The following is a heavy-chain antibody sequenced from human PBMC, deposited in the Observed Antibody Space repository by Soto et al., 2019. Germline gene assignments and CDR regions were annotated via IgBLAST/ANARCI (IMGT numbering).Heavy chain of an antibody. CDR2: INPNSGGT. D-gene: IGHD2-2*01. V-gene: IGHV1-2*04. Sequence: ASVKVSCKASGYTFTGYYMHWVRQAPGQGLEWMGWINPNSGGTNYAQKFQGWVTMTRDTSISTAYMELSRLRSDDTAVYYCARERVVVVPAARHYYYYYGMDVWGQGTTVTVSS. CDR1: GYTFTGYY. CDR3: ARERVVVVPAARHYYYYYGMDV. J-gene: IGHJ6*02.